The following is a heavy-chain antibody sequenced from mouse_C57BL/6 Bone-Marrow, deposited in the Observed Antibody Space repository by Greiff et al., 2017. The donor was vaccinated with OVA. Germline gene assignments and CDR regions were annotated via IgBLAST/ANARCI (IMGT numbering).Heavy chain of an antibody. CDR3: ARKLDYGSSYAMDY. Sequence: QVHVKQSGAELVKPGASVKLSCKASGYTFTSYWMHWVKQRPGQGLEWIGMIHPNSGSTNYNEKFKSKATLTVDKSSSTAYMQLSSLTSEDSAVYYCARKLDYGSSYAMDYWGQGTSVTVSS. V-gene: IGHV1-64*01. CDR1: GYTFTSYW. CDR2: IHPNSGST. J-gene: IGHJ4*01. D-gene: IGHD1-1*01.